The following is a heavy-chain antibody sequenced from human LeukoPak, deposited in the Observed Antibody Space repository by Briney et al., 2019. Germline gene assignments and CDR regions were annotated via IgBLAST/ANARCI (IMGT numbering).Heavy chain of an antibody. D-gene: IGHD6-19*01. CDR2: IFGSGGSA. Sequence: PGGSLRLSCAASGFTFNSYAMYWVRQAPGKGLEWVSGIFGSGGSAHYADSVKGRFTISSDNSKNTVYLQMDSLRVEDTAVYYCGKTTTGYSSGRYPGWPVDYWGQGTLVTVSS. CDR3: GKTTTGYSSGRYPGWPVDY. J-gene: IGHJ4*02. CDR1: GFTFNSYA. V-gene: IGHV3-23*01.